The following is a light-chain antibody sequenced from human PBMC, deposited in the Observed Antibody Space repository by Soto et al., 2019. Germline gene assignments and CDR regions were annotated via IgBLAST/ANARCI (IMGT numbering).Light chain of an antibody. CDR1: SSDVGGYNY. J-gene: IGLJ1*01. CDR2: EAS. CDR3: SLYTSENTYV. Sequence: QSVLTQPASVSGSPGQSITISCTGTSSDVGGYNYVSRYQQPPGTAPKLIIYEASNRPSGVPDRFSGSKSGNTASLTISGLQAADEADYYCSLYTSENTYVFGTGTKVTVL. V-gene: IGLV2-18*01.